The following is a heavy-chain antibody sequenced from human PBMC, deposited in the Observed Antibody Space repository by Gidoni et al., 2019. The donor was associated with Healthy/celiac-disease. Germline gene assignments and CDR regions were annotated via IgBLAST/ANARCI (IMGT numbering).Heavy chain of an antibody. J-gene: IGHJ4*02. CDR2: IYYSGST. CDR3: ARILPLPREWFVDY. D-gene: IGHD3-3*01. Sequence: QLQLQESGPGLVKPSETLSLTCTASGGPISSSSYYWGWIRQPPGKGLEWIGSIYYSGSTYYNPSLKSRVTISVDTSKNQFSLKLSSVTAADTAVYYCARILPLPREWFVDYWGQGTLVTVSS. CDR1: GGPISSSSYY. V-gene: IGHV4-39*07.